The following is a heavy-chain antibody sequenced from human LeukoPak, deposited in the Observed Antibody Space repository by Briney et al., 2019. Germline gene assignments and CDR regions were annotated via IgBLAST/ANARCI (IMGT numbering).Heavy chain of an antibody. J-gene: IGHJ6*02. Sequence: PSETLSLTCTVSGGSFSSGSYYWSWIRQPPGKGLEWIGYIYYSGSTNYNPSLKSRVTISVDTSKNLFSLKLSSVTAADTAVYYCARDGVVATDYGMDVWGQGTTVTVSS. V-gene: IGHV4-61*01. CDR1: GGSFSSGSYY. CDR3: ARDGVVATDYGMDV. D-gene: IGHD5-12*01. CDR2: IYYSGST.